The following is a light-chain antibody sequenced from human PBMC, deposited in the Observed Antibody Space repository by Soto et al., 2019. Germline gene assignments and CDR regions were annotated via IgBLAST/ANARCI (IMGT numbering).Light chain of an antibody. CDR1: QSVSRK. CDR2: DAS. V-gene: IGKV3-15*01. Sequence: EIVMTQSPATLSVSPGERATLSCRASQSVSRKLAWFQQKPGQAPRLLIYDASARATGIPVRFSGSGSGTEFSLTISSPQSEDFAVYYCQQYNSWPLTFGPGTKVEFK. J-gene: IGKJ1*01. CDR3: QQYNSWPLT.